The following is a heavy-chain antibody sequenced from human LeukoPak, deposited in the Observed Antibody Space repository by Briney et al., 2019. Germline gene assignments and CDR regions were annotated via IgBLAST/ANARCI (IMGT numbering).Heavy chain of an antibody. Sequence: GGSLRLSCAASGFTFSSYAMSWVRQAPGKGLEWVSAIPGSGGSTYYADSVKGRFTISRDNSKNTLYLQMNSLRAEDTAIYYCAKGTDRTSGSYLWGQGTLVTVSS. D-gene: IGHD1-26*01. CDR3: AKGTDRTSGSYL. CDR2: IPGSGGST. V-gene: IGHV3-23*01. CDR1: GFTFSSYA. J-gene: IGHJ5*02.